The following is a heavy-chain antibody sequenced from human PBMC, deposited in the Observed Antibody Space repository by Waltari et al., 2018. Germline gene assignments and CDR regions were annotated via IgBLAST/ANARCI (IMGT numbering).Heavy chain of an antibody. D-gene: IGHD6-6*01. CDR1: GGSISSHY. J-gene: IGHJ5*02. CDR3: ARERSRSGWFDP. CDR2: IYYSGST. Sequence: QVQLQESGPGLVKPSETLSLTCTVSGGSISSHYWSWIRQPPGKGLEWIGYIYYSGSTNYNPPLKSRGTISVDTSKNQFSLRLSSVTAADTAVYYCARERSRSGWFDPWGQGTLVTVSS. V-gene: IGHV4-59*11.